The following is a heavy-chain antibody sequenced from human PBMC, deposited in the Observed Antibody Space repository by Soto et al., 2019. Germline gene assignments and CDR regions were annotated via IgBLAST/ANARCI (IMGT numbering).Heavy chain of an antibody. Sequence: GGSLRLSCAASGFTFSSYSMNWVRQAPGKGLEWVSYISSSSSTIYYADSVKGRFTISRDNAKNSLYLQMNSLRAEDTAVYYCARDGRYCSGGSCYSVAFDIWGQGTMVTVSS. D-gene: IGHD2-15*01. CDR2: ISSSSSTI. J-gene: IGHJ3*02. CDR3: ARDGRYCSGGSCYSVAFDI. CDR1: GFTFSSYS. V-gene: IGHV3-48*01.